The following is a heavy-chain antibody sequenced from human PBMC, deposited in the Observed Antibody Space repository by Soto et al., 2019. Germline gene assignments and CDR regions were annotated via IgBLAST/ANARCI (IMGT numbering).Heavy chain of an antibody. D-gene: IGHD3-10*01. V-gene: IGHV3-23*01. CDR3: AKKVNSGPGSQYFDY. CDR1: GFIFSSYS. Sequence: GGSLRLSCAASGFIFSSYSMSWVRQAPGKGLEWVSGFRTGGDDGTTYYADSVKGRFTISRDNSKNTLFLQMNSMRAEDTAIYYCAKKVNSGPGSQYFDYWGQGTLVTVSS. CDR2: FRTGGDDGTT. J-gene: IGHJ4*02.